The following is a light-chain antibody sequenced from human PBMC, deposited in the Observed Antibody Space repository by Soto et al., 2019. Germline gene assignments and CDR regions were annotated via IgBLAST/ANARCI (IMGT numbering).Light chain of an antibody. CDR1: QSIGSR. Sequence: DIPMTQSPPSLSASVGDRVTVTCRASQSIGSRLNWYQQKSGKAPKLLIYVASSLQSGVPSRFSGSGSGTDFTLTISSLQPEDIATYYCQQSYSIPFTFGQGTRLEIK. V-gene: IGKV1-39*01. CDR2: VAS. CDR3: QQSYSIPFT. J-gene: IGKJ5*01.